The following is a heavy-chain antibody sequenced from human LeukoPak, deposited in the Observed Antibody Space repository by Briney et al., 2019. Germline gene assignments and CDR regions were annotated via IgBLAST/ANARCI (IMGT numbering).Heavy chain of an antibody. CDR2: ISSSSSTI. CDR3: ARELGHENSGSYYGLDY. CDR1: GFTFGSYS. V-gene: IGHV3-48*02. J-gene: IGHJ4*02. Sequence: PGGSLRLSCAASGFTFGSYSMNWVRQAPGKGLEWVSYISSSSSTIYYADSVKGRFTISRDNAKNSLYLQTNSLRDEDTAVYYCARELGHENSGSYYGLDYWGQGTLVTVSS. D-gene: IGHD1-26*01.